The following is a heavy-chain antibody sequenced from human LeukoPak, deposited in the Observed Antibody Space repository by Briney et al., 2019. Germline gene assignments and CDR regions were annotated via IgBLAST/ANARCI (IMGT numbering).Heavy chain of an antibody. D-gene: IGHD2-21*02. CDR1: GFTFSSYG. CDR3: AARPPIIVTGPFDY. J-gene: IGHJ4*02. CDR2: IWYDGSNK. Sequence: GGSLRLSCAASGFTFSSYGMHWVRQAPGKGLEWVAVIWYDGSNKYYADSVKGRFTISRDNSKNTLYLQMSRLRAADTAMYYCAARPPIIVTGPFDYWGQGALVTVSS. V-gene: IGHV3-33*01.